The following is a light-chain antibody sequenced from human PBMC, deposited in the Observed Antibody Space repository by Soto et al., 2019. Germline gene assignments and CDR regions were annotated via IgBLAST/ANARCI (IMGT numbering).Light chain of an antibody. CDR3: SSYTTTNTRQIV. CDR1: SSDVGGYNY. J-gene: IGLJ1*01. V-gene: IGLV2-14*03. CDR2: DVS. Sequence: QSVLTQPASVSGSPGQSITISCTGTSSDVGGYNYVSWYQHHPGKAPKLLIYDVSNRPSGISNRFSGSKSDNTASLTISGLQPEDEADYSCSSYTTTNTRQIVFGTGTKVTGL.